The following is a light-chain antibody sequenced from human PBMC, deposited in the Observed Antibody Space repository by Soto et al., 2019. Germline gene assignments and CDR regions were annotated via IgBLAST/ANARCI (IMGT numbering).Light chain of an antibody. CDR3: SSYTSSSTYV. J-gene: IGLJ1*01. V-gene: IGLV2-14*01. CDR1: SSDVGGYKY. CDR2: EVS. Sequence: QSALTQPASVSGSPGQSITISCTGTSSDVGGYKYVSWYQQHPGKAPKLMIFEVSNRPSGVSNRFSGCKSGNTASLTISGLQAEDEGDYYCSSYTSSSTYVFGTGTKLTVL.